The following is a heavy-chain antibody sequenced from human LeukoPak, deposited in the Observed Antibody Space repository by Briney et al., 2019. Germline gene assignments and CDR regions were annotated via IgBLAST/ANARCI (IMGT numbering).Heavy chain of an antibody. D-gene: IGHD3-22*01. CDR2: INHSGST. CDR3: ARVDYYDSSGYVFDY. V-gene: IGHV4-34*01. Sequence: ASETLSLTCTVSGYSINSGYYWSWIRQPPGKGLEWIGEINHSGSTNYNPSLKRRVTILVDTSKNQFSLKLTSVTAADTAVYYCARVDYYDSSGYVFDYWGQGTLVTVSS. CDR1: GYSINSGYY. J-gene: IGHJ4*02.